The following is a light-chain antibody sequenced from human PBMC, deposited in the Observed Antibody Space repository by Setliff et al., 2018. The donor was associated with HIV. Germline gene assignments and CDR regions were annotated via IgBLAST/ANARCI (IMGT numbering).Light chain of an antibody. Sequence: QSVLAQPASVSGSPGQSITISCAGSSSDIGGHNFVSWYQQDPGKAPKLMIYEVSNRPSWISNRFSGSKSANTASLTISGLQAEDEADYYCSSYTSSSTPYVFGTGTKVTVL. V-gene: IGLV2-14*01. CDR3: SSYTSSSTPYV. CDR2: EVS. J-gene: IGLJ1*01. CDR1: SSDIGGHNF.